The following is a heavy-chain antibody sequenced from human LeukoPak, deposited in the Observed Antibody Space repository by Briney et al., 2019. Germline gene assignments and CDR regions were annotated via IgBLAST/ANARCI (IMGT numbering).Heavy chain of an antibody. CDR3: GGGGYLLDS. J-gene: IGHJ4*02. CDR2: INRDGSST. D-gene: IGHD1-26*01. V-gene: IGHV3-74*01. Sequence: GGSLRLSCAGSGFDWMNWVRQVPGKGLVWASRINRDGSSTSYADSVKGRFTISRDSAKNTLYLQMNSLRPEDSAVYYCGGGGYLLDSWGQGILVTVSS. CDR1: GFDW.